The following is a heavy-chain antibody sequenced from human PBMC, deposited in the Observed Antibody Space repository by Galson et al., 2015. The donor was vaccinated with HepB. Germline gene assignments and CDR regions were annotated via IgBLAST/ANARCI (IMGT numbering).Heavy chain of an antibody. Sequence: SLRLSCAASGFTFSSYGMHWVRQAPGKGLEWVALIWYDGSHKSYGDSVKGRFTISRDNSKNTLYLQVNSLRAEDTAVYYCARAQISMIVGYFDYWGQGTLVTVSS. CDR3: ARAQISMIVGYFDY. CDR2: IWYDGSHK. D-gene: IGHD3-22*01. V-gene: IGHV3-33*01. CDR1: GFTFSSYG. J-gene: IGHJ4*02.